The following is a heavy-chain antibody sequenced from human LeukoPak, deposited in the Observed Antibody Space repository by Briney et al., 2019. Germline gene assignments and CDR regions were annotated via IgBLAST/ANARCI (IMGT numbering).Heavy chain of an antibody. D-gene: IGHD2-2*01. V-gene: IGHV3-49*04. CDR2: IRAQAYGGTT. CDR3: SRALGFCNFTSGHVGVLFDS. CDR1: GFTFGHYP. J-gene: IGHJ4*02. Sequence: GGSLRLSCAASGFTFGHYPMSWVRQTPGKGLEWLGFIRAQAYGGTTEYAASVKGRFTISRDDSRGVAYLQMNSLKTEDTAVYYCSRALGFCNFTSGHVGVLFDSWGQGTLVTVSS.